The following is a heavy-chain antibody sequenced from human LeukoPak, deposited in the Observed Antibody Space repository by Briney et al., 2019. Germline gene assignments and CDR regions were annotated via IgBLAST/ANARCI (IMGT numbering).Heavy chain of an antibody. V-gene: IGHV4-39*07. CDR2: INHSGST. CDR1: GGSISSSRYY. Sequence: SETLSLTCTVSGGSISSSRYYWGWVRQPPGKGLEWIGEINHSGSTNYNPSLKSRVAISVDTSKNQFSLKLSSVTAADTPVYSCARLAYVWGSYRYKGYDYWGQGTLVTVPA. D-gene: IGHD3-16*02. J-gene: IGHJ4*02. CDR3: ARLAYVWGSYRYKGYDY.